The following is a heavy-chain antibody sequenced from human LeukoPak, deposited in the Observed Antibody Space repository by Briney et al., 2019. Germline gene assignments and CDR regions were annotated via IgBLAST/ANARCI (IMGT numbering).Heavy chain of an antibody. V-gene: IGHV1-2*02. J-gene: IGHJ4*02. CDR2: INPNSGGT. CDR3: AIGSQGGGSSGYYSFDY. D-gene: IGHD3-22*01. CDR1: GYTFTYYY. Sequence: ASVKVSCKASGYTFTYYYIHWVRQAHGQGLEWMGWINPNSGGTNYAQKFQGRVTMTRDTSISTAYMELSRLRSDDTAVYYCAIGSQGGGSSGYYSFDYWGQGTLVTVSS.